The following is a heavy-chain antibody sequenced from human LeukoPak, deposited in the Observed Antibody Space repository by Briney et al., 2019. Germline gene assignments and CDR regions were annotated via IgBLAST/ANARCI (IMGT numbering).Heavy chain of an antibody. J-gene: IGHJ4*02. CDR2: IYYTGTT. D-gene: IGHD3-16*01. CDR1: GGSISSSTYY. V-gene: IGHV4-39*02. Sequence: TSETLSLTCTVSGGSISSSTYYWGGIRQPPGKGLEWIGAIYYTGTTYYNPSLRSRVTISVDTSKTHFSLKLSSVTAADTALYYCASAPRQGSIGGLDYWGQGTLVTGSS. CDR3: ASAPRQGSIGGLDY.